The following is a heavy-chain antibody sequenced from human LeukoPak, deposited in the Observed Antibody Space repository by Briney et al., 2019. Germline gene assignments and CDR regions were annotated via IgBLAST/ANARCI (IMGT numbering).Heavy chain of an antibody. V-gene: IGHV4-34*01. CDR1: GGSFSGYY. CDR2: INHSGST. D-gene: IGHD3-22*01. CDR3: ARVPGGYYDSSGYLDY. J-gene: IGHJ4*02. Sequence: SETLSLTCAVYGGSFSGYYWSWIRQPPGKGLEWIGEINHSGSTNYNPSPKSRVTISVDTSKNQFSLKLSSVTAADTAVYYCARVPGGYYDSSGYLDYWGQGTLVTVSS.